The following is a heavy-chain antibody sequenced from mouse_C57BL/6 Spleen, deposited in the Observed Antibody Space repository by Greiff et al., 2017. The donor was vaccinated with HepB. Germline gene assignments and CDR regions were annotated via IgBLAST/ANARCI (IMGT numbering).Heavy chain of an antibody. V-gene: IGHV1-22*01. D-gene: IGHD2-4*01. CDR3: ARSDDYPLYAMDY. CDR1: GYTFTDYN. J-gene: IGHJ4*01. CDR2: INPNNGGT. Sequence: VQLKQSGPELVKPGASVKMSCKASGYTFTDYNMHWVKQSHGKSLEWIGYINPNNGGTSYNQKFKGKATLTVNKSSSTAYMELRSLTSEDSAVYYCARSDDYPLYAMDYWGQGTSVTVSS.